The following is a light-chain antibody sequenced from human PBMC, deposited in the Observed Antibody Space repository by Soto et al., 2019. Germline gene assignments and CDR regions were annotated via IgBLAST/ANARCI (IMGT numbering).Light chain of an antibody. CDR3: QQYNNWPPWT. J-gene: IGKJ1*01. Sequence: EIVMTQSPATLSVSPGERATLSCGASQSVSSNLARYQQKPGQAPRLLIYGASTRATGIPARFSGSGSGTEFTLTISSLQSEDFAVYYCQQYNNWPPWTFGQGTKVEIK. CDR1: QSVSSN. V-gene: IGKV3-15*01. CDR2: GAS.